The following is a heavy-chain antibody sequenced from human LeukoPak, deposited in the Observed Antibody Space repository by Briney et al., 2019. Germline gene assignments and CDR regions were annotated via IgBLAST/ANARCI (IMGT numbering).Heavy chain of an antibody. V-gene: IGHV3-21*01. J-gene: IGHJ3*02. CDR1: GFTFSSYS. CDR3: ARDQRSPGFDAFDI. Sequence: GGSLRLSCAASGFTFSSYSMNWVRQAPGKGLEWVSSISSSSSYIYYADSVKGRFTISRDNAKNSLYLQMNSLRAEDTAVYYCARDQRSPGFDAFDIWGQGTMVTVSS. CDR2: ISSSSSYI.